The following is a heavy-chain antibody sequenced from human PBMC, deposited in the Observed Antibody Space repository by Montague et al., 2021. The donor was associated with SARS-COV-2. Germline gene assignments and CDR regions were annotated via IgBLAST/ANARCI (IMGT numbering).Heavy chain of an antibody. CDR3: ASQEVDTAMDRNYYYYGMDV. D-gene: IGHD5-18*01. J-gene: IGHJ6*02. CDR1: GGSISSNNYY. V-gene: IGHV4-39*07. Sequence: ETLSLTCTVSGGSISSNNYYWDWIRQPPGKGLEWIGSIDDSGSTYYNPSVKSRVTISVDTSKNQFSLKLSSVTAADTAVYYCASQEVDTAMDRNYYYYGMDVWGQGTTVTVSS. CDR2: IDDSGST.